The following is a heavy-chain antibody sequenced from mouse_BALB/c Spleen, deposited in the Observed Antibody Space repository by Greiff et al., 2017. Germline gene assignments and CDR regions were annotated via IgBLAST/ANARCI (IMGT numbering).Heavy chain of an antibody. V-gene: IGHV2-9*02. CDR3: ARDPPGSSHYYAMDY. Sequence: QVTLKESGPGLVAPSQSLSITCTVSGFSLTSYGVHWVRQPPGKGLEWLGVIWAGGSTNYNSALMSRLSISKDNSKSQVFLKMNSLQTDDTAMYYCARDPPGSSHYYAMDYWGQGTSVTVSS. CDR1: GFSLTSYG. J-gene: IGHJ4*01. CDR2: IWAGGST. D-gene: IGHD1-1*01.